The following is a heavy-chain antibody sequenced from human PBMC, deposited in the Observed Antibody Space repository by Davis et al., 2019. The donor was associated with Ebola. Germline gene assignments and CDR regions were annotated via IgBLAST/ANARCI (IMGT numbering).Heavy chain of an antibody. Sequence: GGSLRLSCTASGFTFSDYTMNWVRQAPGKGLEWVAYISGDSTAMYYADSVKGRFTISRDNAKNSLFLQMNSLRDEDTAVYYCARAFGSSDIHAFDYWGQGTLVTVPS. D-gene: IGHD1-26*01. J-gene: IGHJ4*02. CDR1: GFTFSDYT. CDR3: ARAFGSSDIHAFDY. V-gene: IGHV3-48*02. CDR2: ISGDSTAM.